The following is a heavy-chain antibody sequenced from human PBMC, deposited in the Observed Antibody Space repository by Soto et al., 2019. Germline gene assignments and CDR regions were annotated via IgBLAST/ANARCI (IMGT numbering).Heavy chain of an antibody. CDR1: GGSISSGGYY. CDR2: IYYSGST. V-gene: IGHV4-39*01. D-gene: IGHD2-15*01. J-gene: IGHJ4*02. Sequence: ASETLSLTCTVSGGSISSGGYYWSWIRQHPGKGLEWIGSIYYSGSTYYNPSLKSRVTISVDTSKNQFSLKLSSVTAADTAVCYCARGRMFDYWGQGTLVTVSS. CDR3: ARGRMFDY.